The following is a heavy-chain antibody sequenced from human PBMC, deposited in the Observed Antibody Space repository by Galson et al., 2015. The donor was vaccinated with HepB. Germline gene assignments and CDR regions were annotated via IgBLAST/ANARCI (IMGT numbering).Heavy chain of an antibody. CDR1: GFTFTTYA. J-gene: IGHJ4*02. D-gene: IGHD5/OR15-5a*01. CDR3: AKSRTLEH. V-gene: IGHV3-23*03. Sequence: SLRLSCAASGFTFTTYAMSWVRQAPGKGLEWVSVINSGGTNAYYADSVRGRFTISRDNSKNTVYLQMSSLRPEDTAIYYCAKSRTLEHWGQGILITVSS. CDR2: INSGGTNA.